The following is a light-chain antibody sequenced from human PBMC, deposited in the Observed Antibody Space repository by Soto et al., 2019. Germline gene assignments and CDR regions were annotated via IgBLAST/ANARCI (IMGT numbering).Light chain of an antibody. V-gene: IGKV1-5*03. CDR1: QSINDW. J-gene: IGKJ1*01. CDR3: QYWDDYSWT. CDR2: KAS. Sequence: DIQMTQSPSTLSASVGDRVTITCRASQSINDWLAWYQQKPGKAPKFLIYKASNLEGGVPSRFSGSGSGTEFTLTIISVPPDDFATYYGQYWDDYSWTFGQGTKVEIK.